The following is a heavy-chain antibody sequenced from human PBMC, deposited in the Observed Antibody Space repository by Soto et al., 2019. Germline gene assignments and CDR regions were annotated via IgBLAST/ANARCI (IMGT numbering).Heavy chain of an antibody. Sequence: ASVKVSCKASGYTFTSYDINWVRQATGQGLEWMGWMNPNSGNTGYAQKFQGRVTMTRNTSISTAYMELSSLRSEDTAVYYCARGPVAGIYYYYYMDVWGKGTTVNVSS. CDR1: GYTFTSYD. J-gene: IGHJ6*03. V-gene: IGHV1-8*01. D-gene: IGHD6-19*01. CDR2: MNPNSGNT. CDR3: ARGPVAGIYYYYYMDV.